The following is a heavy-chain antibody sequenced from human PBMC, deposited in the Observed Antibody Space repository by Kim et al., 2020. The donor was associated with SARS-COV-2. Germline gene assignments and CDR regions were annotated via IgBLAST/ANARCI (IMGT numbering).Heavy chain of an antibody. CDR3: ARMGSGSASDAFDI. Sequence: NPSLKSRVTISVDTSKNQFSLKLSSVTAADTAVYYCARMGSGSASDAFDIWGQGTMVTVSS. V-gene: IGHV4-39*01. D-gene: IGHD6-19*01. J-gene: IGHJ3*02.